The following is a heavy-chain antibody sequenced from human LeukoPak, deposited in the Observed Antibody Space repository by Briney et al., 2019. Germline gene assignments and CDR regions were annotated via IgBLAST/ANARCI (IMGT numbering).Heavy chain of an antibody. V-gene: IGHV4-39*01. J-gene: IGHJ5*02. CDR2: IYYSGST. CDR1: GGSISSSSYY. CDR3: ARQSIGFWSGYYNVNWFDP. D-gene: IGHD3-3*01. Sequence: SETPSLTCTVSGGSISSSSYYWGWIRQPPGKGLEWIGSIYYSGSTYYNPSLKSRVTISVDTSKNQFSLKLSSVTAADTAVYYCARQSIGFWSGYYNVNWFDPWGQGTLVTVSS.